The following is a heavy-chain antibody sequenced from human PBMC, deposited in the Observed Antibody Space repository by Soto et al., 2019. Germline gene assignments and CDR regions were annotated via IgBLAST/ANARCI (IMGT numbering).Heavy chain of an antibody. V-gene: IGHV1-18*01. CDR3: ATGVVVPAGYYYYGMDV. J-gene: IGHJ6*02. CDR1: GYTFTSYG. CDR2: ISAYNGNT. D-gene: IGHD2-2*01. Sequence: ASVKVSCKASGYTFTSYGISWVRQAPGQGLEWMGWISAYNGNTNYAQKLQGRVTMTTDTSTSTAYMELRSLRSDDTAVYYCATGVVVPAGYYYYGMDVWGQGTTVTVSS.